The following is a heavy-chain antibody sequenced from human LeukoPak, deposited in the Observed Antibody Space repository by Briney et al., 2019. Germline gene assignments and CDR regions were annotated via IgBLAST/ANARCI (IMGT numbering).Heavy chain of an antibody. Sequence: ASVKVSFKASGYTFTSYYMHWVRQAPARGLEWMGIINPSVGSTSYAQTFQGRLTMNSDTSMSTFYMELSGLRSDGTAVYFCSRDPGITGISRSRTYYFDYWGQGTLVTVCS. CDR1: GYTFTSYY. CDR2: INPSVGST. CDR3: SRDPGITGISRSRTYYFDY. D-gene: IGHD1-20*01. V-gene: IGHV1-46*01. J-gene: IGHJ4*02.